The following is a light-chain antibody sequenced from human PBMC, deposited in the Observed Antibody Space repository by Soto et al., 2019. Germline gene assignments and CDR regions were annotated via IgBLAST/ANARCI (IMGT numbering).Light chain of an antibody. CDR3: QQYYSYPLT. V-gene: IGKV1-39*01. Sequence: DIQMTQSPSSLSASVGDRVTITCRASQGISTYLNWYQQRPGKAPKLLIYAASTLQSGVPSRFSGSGSGTDFTLTISCLQSEDFATYYCQQYYSYPLTFGGGTKVDIK. CDR2: AAS. J-gene: IGKJ4*01. CDR1: QGISTY.